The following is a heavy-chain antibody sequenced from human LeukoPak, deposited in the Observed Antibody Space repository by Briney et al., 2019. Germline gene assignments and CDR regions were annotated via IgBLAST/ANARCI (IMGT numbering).Heavy chain of an antibody. CDR1: GFTFSSYE. Sequence: PGGSLRLSCAASGFTFSSYEMNWVRQAPGKGLEWVSYISSIGSTIYYADSVKGRFTISRDNAKNSLYLQMNSLRAEDTAVYYCARSQYSSGWDYYYGMDVWGKGTTVTVSS. CDR3: ARSQYSSGWDYYYGMDV. J-gene: IGHJ6*04. D-gene: IGHD6-19*01. CDR2: ISSIGSTI. V-gene: IGHV3-48*03.